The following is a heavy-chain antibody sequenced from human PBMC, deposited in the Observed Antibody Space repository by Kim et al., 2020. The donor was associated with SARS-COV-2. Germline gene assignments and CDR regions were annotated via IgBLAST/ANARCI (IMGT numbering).Heavy chain of an antibody. J-gene: IGHJ6*02. CDR3: AFLGDYYYGMDV. D-gene: IGHD3-10*01. V-gene: IGHV4-39*01. Sequence: YITPSLKSRVTIAVDTSKNQFSLKLSSVTAADTAVYYCAFLGDYYYGMDVWGQGTTVTVSS.